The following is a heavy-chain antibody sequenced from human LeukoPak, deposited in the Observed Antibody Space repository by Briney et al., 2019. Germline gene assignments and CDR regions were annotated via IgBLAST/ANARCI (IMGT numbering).Heavy chain of an antibody. D-gene: IGHD4-11*01. CDR1: GFTFDDYA. Sequence: GGSLRLSCAASGFTFDDYAMHWVRQAPGKGLEWVSGISWNSGSIGYADSVKGRFTISRDNAKNSLYLQMDSLRAEDTAVYYCARVTLHDYSNDYWGQGTLVTVSS. CDR3: ARVTLHDYSNDY. CDR2: ISWNSGSI. V-gene: IGHV3-9*01. J-gene: IGHJ4*02.